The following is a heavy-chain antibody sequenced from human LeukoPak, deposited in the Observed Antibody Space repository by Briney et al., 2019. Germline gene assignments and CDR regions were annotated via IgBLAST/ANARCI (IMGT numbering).Heavy chain of an antibody. D-gene: IGHD6-19*01. CDR2: VSYDGTDQ. Sequence: GGSLRLSCAASGFSFSGHGMHWVRQAPGKGLEWVAFVSYDGTDQYYADSVKGRFTISRDNSKNMLSLQMNRLRPEDTGVYYCARSSGWYAEYFQHWGQGTLVTVSS. J-gene: IGHJ1*01. V-gene: IGHV3-30*02. CDR1: GFSFSGHG. CDR3: ARSSGWYAEYFQH.